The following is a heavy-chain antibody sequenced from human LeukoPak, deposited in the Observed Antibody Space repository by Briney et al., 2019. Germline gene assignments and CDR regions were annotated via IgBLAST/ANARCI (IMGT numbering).Heavy chain of an antibody. D-gene: IGHD5-18*01. J-gene: IGHJ5*02. CDR3: ARGQSYGWFDP. CDR1: GFTFSTYS. CDR2: ISGSSSYI. V-gene: IGHV3-21*01. Sequence: PGGSLRLSCAASGFTFSTYSMNWVRQAPGEGLEWVSSISGSSSYIYYADSVRGRFTISRDNAKNSLYLQMNSLRAEDTAVYYCARGQSYGWFDPWGQGTLVTVSS.